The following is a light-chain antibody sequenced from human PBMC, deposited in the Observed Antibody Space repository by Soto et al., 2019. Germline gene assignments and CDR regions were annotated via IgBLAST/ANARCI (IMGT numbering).Light chain of an antibody. CDR3: QQYYSTPLT. Sequence: DIVMTQSPDSLAVSLGERATINCKSSQSVLYSSNNKNYLAWYQQKPGQPPKALVYWASTRESGVPDRFSGSGYGTDFTLTIDSLQAEDGAVYYCQQYYSTPLTFGGGTKVEIK. CDR2: WAS. V-gene: IGKV4-1*01. J-gene: IGKJ4*01. CDR1: QSVLYSSNNKNY.